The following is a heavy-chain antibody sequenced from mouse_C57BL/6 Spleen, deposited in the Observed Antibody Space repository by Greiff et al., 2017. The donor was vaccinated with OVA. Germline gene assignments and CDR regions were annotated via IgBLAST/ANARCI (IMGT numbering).Heavy chain of an antibody. CDR3: AKTAQATRYFDV. CDR1: GFTFSSYA. D-gene: IGHD3-2*02. J-gene: IGHJ1*03. Sequence: VQLVESGGGLVKPGGSLKLSCAASGFTFSSYAMSWVRQTPEKRLEWVATISDGGSYTYYPDNVKGRFTISRDNAKNNLYLQMSHLKSEDTAMYYCAKTAQATRYFDVWGTGTTVTVSS. CDR2: ISDGGSYT. V-gene: IGHV5-4*01.